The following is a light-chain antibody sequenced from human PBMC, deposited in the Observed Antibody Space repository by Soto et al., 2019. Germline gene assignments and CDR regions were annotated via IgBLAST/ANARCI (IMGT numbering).Light chain of an antibody. CDR3: SSSTSRTTFV. J-gene: IGLJ1*01. V-gene: IGLV2-14*01. Sequence: QSALTQPASVSGSPGQSITISCSGTRSDIGSYNYVAWYQQFPGKTPKILIYGVSNRPSGVSSRFSGSKSGNTASLTISGLQAEDEADYYCSSSTSRTTFVFGTGTKVTVL. CDR1: RSDIGSYNY. CDR2: GVS.